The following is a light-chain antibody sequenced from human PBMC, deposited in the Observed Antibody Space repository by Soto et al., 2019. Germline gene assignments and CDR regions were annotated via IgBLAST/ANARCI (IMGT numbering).Light chain of an antibody. CDR3: CSYAGSSTFVV. Sequence: QSALTQPASVSGSPGQSITISCTGTSSDVGSYNLVSGTSSDVGSYNLVSWYQQHPGKGPKLMIYEGSKRPSGVSNRFSGSKSGNTASLTISGLQAEDEADYYCCSYAGSSTFVVFGGGTKLTVL. CDR2: EGS. J-gene: IGLJ2*01. CDR1: SSDVGSYNL. V-gene: IGLV2-23*03.